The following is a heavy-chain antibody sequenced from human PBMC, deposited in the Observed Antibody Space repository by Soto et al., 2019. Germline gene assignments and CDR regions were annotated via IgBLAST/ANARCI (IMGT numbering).Heavy chain of an antibody. Sequence: SETLSLTCAVSGGSISGFFWTWVRQPPGMPLEGLGHVSASGSTVYNPSLRSRLTLSLDVSKNRFSLELTSVTAADTATYFCARGGSTHYYYGLDVWGQGTTVTVS. D-gene: IGHD1-1*01. J-gene: IGHJ6*02. CDR1: GGSISGFF. CDR2: VSASGST. V-gene: IGHV4-59*10. CDR3: ARGGSTHYYYGLDV.